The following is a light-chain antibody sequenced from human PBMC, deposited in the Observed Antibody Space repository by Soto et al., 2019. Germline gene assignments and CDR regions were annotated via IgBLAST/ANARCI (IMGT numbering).Light chain of an antibody. CDR1: SSDVGGYED. CDR3: SSYTSSSTVV. J-gene: IGLJ2*01. Sequence: QSALTQPAPVSGSPGQSITISCTGTSSDVGGYEDVSWYQQHPGTAPKLVIYDVSNRPSGVSNRFSGSKSGNTASLTISGLQAEDEADYYCSSYTSSSTVVFGGGTKLTVL. V-gene: IGLV2-14*01. CDR2: DVS.